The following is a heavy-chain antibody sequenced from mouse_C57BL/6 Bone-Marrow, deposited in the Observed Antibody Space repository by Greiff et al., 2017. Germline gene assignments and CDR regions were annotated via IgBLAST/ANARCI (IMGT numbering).Heavy chain of an antibody. V-gene: IGHV1-61*01. J-gene: IGHJ4*01. CDR3: AGGGLTFYAMDY. CDR1: GYTFTSYW. CDR2: IYPSDSET. Sequence: VQLQQPGAELVRPGSSVKLSCKASGYTFTSYWMDWVKQRPGQGLEWIGNIYPSDSETHYNPKFKDKATLTVDKSSSTAYMQLRSLTSEDSAVYYCAGGGLTFYAMDYWGQGTSVTGSS. D-gene: IGHD2-2*01.